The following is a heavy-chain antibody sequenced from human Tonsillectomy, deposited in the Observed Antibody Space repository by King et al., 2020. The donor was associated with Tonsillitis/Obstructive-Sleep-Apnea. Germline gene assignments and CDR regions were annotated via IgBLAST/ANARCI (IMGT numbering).Heavy chain of an antibody. Sequence: VQLQQWGAGLLKPSETLSLTCAVYGGSFSGYYWSWIRQPPGKGLEWSGEINHSGSTNYNPSLKSRVTISVDTSKNQSSLKLSSVTAADTAVYYCARSYLSSPLYNWFDPWGQGTLVTVSS. CDR1: GGSFSGYY. J-gene: IGHJ5*02. V-gene: IGHV4-34*01. D-gene: IGHD6-6*01. CDR3: ARSYLSSPLYNWFDP. CDR2: INHSGST.